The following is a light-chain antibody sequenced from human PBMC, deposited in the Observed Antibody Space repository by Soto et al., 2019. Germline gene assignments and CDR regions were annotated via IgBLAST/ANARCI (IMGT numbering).Light chain of an antibody. CDR1: QDISVF. J-gene: IGKJ4*01. V-gene: IGKV1-33*01. CDR2: DAS. Sequence: DLPLTQSPSSLSASVGETVTVTCQASQDISVFLNWYQAKPGKAPTLLIYDASNLKTGVPSRFSGLGSGTHFTLTISSLQPEDVATYYCQHYDDVLVTFGGGTKVEI. CDR3: QHYDDVLVT.